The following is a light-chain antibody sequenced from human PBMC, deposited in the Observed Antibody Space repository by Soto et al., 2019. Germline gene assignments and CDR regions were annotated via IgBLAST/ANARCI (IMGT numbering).Light chain of an antibody. Sequence: QSALTQPASVSGSPGQSITISCTGTSSDFGGYNYVSWYQQHPGNAPKLIIYDVTNRPSGVSNRFSGSKSGDTASLTISGLLAEDEADYYCSSYTSSTTLSIFGGGTKLTVL. V-gene: IGLV2-14*01. CDR3: SSYTSSTTLSI. CDR2: DVT. CDR1: SSDFGGYNY. J-gene: IGLJ2*01.